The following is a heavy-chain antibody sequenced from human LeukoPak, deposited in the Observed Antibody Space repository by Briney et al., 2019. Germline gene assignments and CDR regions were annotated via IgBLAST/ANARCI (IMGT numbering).Heavy chain of an antibody. Sequence: SETLSLTCAVSGYPISSGYYWGWIRQPPGKGLEWIGSIYHSGSTYYNPSLKSRVTISVDTSKNQFSLKLSSVTAADTAVYYCASTGVFDYWGQGTLVTVSS. V-gene: IGHV4-38-2*01. CDR1: GYPISSGYY. J-gene: IGHJ4*02. D-gene: IGHD2-8*01. CDR2: IYHSGST. CDR3: ASTGVFDY.